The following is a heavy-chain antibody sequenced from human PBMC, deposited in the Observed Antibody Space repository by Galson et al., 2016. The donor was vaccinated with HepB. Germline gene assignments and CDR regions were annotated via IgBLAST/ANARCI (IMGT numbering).Heavy chain of an antibody. Sequence: SLRLSCAASGFTVSSNYMSWVRQAPGKGLEWVSVIYRGGSTYCADSVKGRFTISRDNSKNTLFLQMNSLRAEDTAVYYCARLRGVPAAHNWFDPWGQGTLVSVSS. CDR2: IYRGGST. CDR3: ARLRGVPAAHNWFDP. V-gene: IGHV3-53*01. J-gene: IGHJ5*02. CDR1: GFTVSSNY. D-gene: IGHD2-2*01.